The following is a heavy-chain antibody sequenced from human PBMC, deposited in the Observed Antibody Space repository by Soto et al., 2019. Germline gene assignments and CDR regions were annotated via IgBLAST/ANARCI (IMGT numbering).Heavy chain of an antibody. CDR2: ISWNSGSI. CDR1: GFTFDDYA. D-gene: IGHD3-22*01. Sequence: HPGGSLRLSCAASGFTFDDYAMHWVRQAPGKGLEWVSGISWNSGSIGYADSVKGRFTISRDNAKNSLYLQMNSLRAEDTALYYCSKVLDSSGYYFGPSPGAFDIWGQGTMVTVSS. CDR3: SKVLDSSGYYFGPSPGAFDI. J-gene: IGHJ3*02. V-gene: IGHV3-9*01.